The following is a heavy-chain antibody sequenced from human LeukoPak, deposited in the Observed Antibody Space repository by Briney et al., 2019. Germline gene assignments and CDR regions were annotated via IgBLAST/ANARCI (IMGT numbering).Heavy chain of an antibody. D-gene: IGHD3-10*01. CDR2: INHSGSS. J-gene: IGHJ4*02. CDR1: GGSFSGYY. CDR3: ARRDYYGLGSYTY. V-gene: IGHV4-34*01. Sequence: PSETLSLTCAVYGGSFSGYYWSWIRQPPGKGLEWIGEINHSGSSNYNPSLKSRVSISVDTSKNHFSLKLSSVTAADTAVYYCARRDYYGLGSYTYWGQGTLVTVSS.